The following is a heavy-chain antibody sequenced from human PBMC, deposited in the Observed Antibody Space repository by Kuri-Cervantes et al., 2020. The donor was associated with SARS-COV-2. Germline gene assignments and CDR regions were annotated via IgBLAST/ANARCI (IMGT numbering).Heavy chain of an antibody. J-gene: IGHJ6*02. V-gene: IGHV3-30-3*01. D-gene: IGHD2-15*01. Sequence: GGSLRLSCAASGFTFSTYAMHWVRQAPGKGLEWVAVISHDGSSKYYADSMKGRFTISRDNSKNTLYLQMKSLRAEDTAVYYCAKDRDCSGGSCYDYYYYGMDVWGQGTTVTVSS. CDR1: GFTFSTYA. CDR2: ISHDGSSK. CDR3: AKDRDCSGGSCYDYYYYGMDV.